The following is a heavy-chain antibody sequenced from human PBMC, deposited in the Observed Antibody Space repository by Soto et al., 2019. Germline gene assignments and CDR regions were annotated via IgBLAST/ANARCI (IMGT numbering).Heavy chain of an antibody. CDR2: SRNEAKSYST. CDR1: GFTFSEHY. Sequence: EEQLVESGGGLVQSGGSLTLSCAASGFTFSEHYMEWVRQAPGKGLEWVDRSRNEAKSYSTDYAASVKGRFTVSRDLSLNSLSLQMNTLKTEDTAVYYCSRMEGGWGQVNVVSVSS. J-gene: IGHJ4*02. V-gene: IGHV3-72*01. D-gene: IGHD1-26*01. CDR3: SRMEGG.